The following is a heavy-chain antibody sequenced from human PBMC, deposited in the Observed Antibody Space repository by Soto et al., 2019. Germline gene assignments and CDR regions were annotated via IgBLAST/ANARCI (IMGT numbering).Heavy chain of an antibody. CDR3: ARGSLLRTIPAH. Sequence: QVQLVQSGAEVKKPGASLKVSCTASGYTFTSYAITWVRQAPGQGLEWMGWISTYNGDTKYAQNLQGRVTITTDTSTRTAYMELRSLKSDDTAVYYCARGSLLRTIPAHWGQGTLVAVSS. CDR1: GYTFTSYA. CDR2: ISTYNGDT. J-gene: IGHJ4*02. D-gene: IGHD3-3*01. V-gene: IGHV1-18*01.